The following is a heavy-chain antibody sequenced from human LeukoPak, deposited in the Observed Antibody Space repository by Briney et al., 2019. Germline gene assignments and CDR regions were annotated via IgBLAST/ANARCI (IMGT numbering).Heavy chain of an antibody. V-gene: IGHV3-48*03. CDR1: GFTFSNYE. CDR2: INSVGTNI. J-gene: IGHJ4*02. Sequence: GGSLRLSCAASGFTFSNYEMNWVRQAPGQGLEWISYINSVGTNIYYADSVKGRFTISRDNAKNSLYLQINSLRAEDTAVYCCARVGGSGNPPTSWGQGTLVTVSS. CDR3: ARVGGSGNPPTS. D-gene: IGHD3-10*01.